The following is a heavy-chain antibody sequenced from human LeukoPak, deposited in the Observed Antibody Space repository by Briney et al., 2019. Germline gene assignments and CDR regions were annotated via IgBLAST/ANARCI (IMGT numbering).Heavy chain of an antibody. CDR2: ISYDGSNK. CDR1: GFTFSSYG. J-gene: IGHJ4*02. Sequence: GGSLRLSCAASGFTFSSYGMHWVRQAPGKGLEWVAVISYDGSNKYYADSVKGRFTISRDNSKNTLYLQMNSLRAEDTAVYYCATRKGSSGYWGQGTLVTVSS. CDR3: ATRKGSSGY. V-gene: IGHV3-30*03. D-gene: IGHD6-6*01.